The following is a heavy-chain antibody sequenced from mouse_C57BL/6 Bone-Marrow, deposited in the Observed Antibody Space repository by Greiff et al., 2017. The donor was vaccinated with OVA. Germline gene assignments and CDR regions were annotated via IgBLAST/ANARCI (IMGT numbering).Heavy chain of an antibody. V-gene: IGHV1-76*01. CDR3: ARSERLRDYFDY. Sequence: QVQLQQSGAELVRPGASVKLSCKASGYTFTDYYIRWVKQRPGQGLEWIARIYPGSGNIYYNEKFKGKATLTAEKSSSTAYMQLSRLTSDDSAVYFGARSERLRDYFDYWGQGTTLTVSS. CDR1: GYTFTDYY. D-gene: IGHD2-2*01. J-gene: IGHJ2*01. CDR2: IYPGSGNI.